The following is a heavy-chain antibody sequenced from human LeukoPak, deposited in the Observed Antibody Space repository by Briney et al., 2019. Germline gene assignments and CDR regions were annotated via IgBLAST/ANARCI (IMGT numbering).Heavy chain of an antibody. CDR1: GFTFSSYA. Sequence: GGSLRLSCAASGFTFSSYAMHWVRQAPGKGLEWVAVISYDGSNKYYADSVKGRFTISRDNSKNTLYLQMNSLRAEDTAVYYCARSNHYFVVVPAAMGYWGQGTLVTVSS. J-gene: IGHJ4*02. CDR2: ISYDGSNK. V-gene: IGHV3-30-3*01. D-gene: IGHD2-2*01. CDR3: ARSNHYFVVVPAAMGY.